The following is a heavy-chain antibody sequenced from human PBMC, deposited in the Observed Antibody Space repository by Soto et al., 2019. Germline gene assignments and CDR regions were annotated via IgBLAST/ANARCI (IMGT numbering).Heavy chain of an antibody. J-gene: IGHJ5*02. CDR3: ARHGDSSSSERGSRGNWCDP. CDR1: GGSISSSSYY. D-gene: IGHD6-6*01. Sequence: QLQLQESGPGLVKPSETLSLTCTVSGGSISSSSYYWGWIRQPPGKGLEWIGSIYYSGGTYYNPSLTGGATIPVVTSKNQCPLELSAVTAADTAVYYCARHGDSSSSERGSRGNWCDPWGQGTLVTVSS. CDR2: IYYSGGT. V-gene: IGHV4-39*01.